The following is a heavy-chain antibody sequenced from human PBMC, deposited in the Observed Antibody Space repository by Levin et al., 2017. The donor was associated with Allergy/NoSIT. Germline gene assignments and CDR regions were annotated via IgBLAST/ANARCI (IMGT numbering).Heavy chain of an antibody. V-gene: IGHV4-59*01. CDR1: GCSISSYY. CDR3: ARDRTITTTGETYYYGMDV. J-gene: IGHJ6*02. CDR2: IYYSGST. D-gene: IGHD7-27*01. Sequence: SETLSLTCTVSGCSISSYYWCWIRQPPGKGLEWIGYIYYSGSTKYNPSLKSRVTISVDTSKNQFSLKLSSVTAADTAVYYCARDRTITTTGETYYYGMDVWGQGTTVTVSS.